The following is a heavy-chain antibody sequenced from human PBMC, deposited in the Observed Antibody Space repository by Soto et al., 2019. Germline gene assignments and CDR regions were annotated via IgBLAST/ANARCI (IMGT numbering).Heavy chain of an antibody. CDR1: GFTFSVYA. CDR3: VKDKGCGSSSCYIGYYYFGMDA. CDR2: ISSHGGNT. D-gene: IGHD2-2*02. V-gene: IGHV3-64D*06. Sequence: GGSLRLPCAASGFTFSVYAIHWVRQAPGKGLEYVSAISSHGGNTYYADSVKGRFTISRDNSKNTVYLQMSSLRPDDMAVYYCVKDKGCGSSSCYIGYYYFGMDAWGQGTTVTVSS. J-gene: IGHJ6*02.